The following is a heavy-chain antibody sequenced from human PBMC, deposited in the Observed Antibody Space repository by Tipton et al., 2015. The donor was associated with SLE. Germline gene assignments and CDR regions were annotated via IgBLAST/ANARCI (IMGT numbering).Heavy chain of an antibody. V-gene: IGHV4-38-2*02. D-gene: IGHD6-19*01. CDR3: ARMGSSGWYPDY. CDR1: GYSMSTGYY. J-gene: IGHJ4*02. Sequence: TLSLTCTVSGYSMSTGYYWGWIRQPPRKGLEWIGNIYHSGTTSYNPSLNSRVTILVDTSKNQFSLRLSSVTAADTAVYYCARMGSSGWYPDYWGPGTLVTVSS. CDR2: IYHSGTT.